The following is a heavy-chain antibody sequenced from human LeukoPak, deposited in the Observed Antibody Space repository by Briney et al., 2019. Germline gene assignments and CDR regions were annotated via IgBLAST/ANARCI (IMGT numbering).Heavy chain of an antibody. CDR3: ARRSHLLEAADY. V-gene: IGHV4-30-2*01. Sequence: SETLSLTCAVSGGSISSGGYSWSWVRQPPGKGLEWIGYIYHSGSTYYNPSLKSRVTISVDRSKNQFSLKLSSVTAADTAVYYCARRSHLLEAADYWGQGTLVTVSS. CDR2: IYHSGST. J-gene: IGHJ4*02. D-gene: IGHD1-1*01. CDR1: GGSISSGGYS.